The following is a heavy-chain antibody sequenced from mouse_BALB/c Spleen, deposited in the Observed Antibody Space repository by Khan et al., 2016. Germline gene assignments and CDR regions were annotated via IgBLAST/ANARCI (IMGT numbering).Heavy chain of an antibody. CDR1: GYTLTSYW. D-gene: IGHD1-1*01. CDR2: INPSTGYT. Sequence: VQLVESGAELAKPGASVKMSCKASGYTLTSYWMHWIKQRPGQGLEWIGYINPSTGYTDHNQKFKDKATLTADKSSSTAYMQLSSLTSEDSAVYYCARSGSSIRYALDYWGQGTSVTVSS. J-gene: IGHJ4*01. CDR3: ARSGSSIRYALDY. V-gene: IGHV1-7*01.